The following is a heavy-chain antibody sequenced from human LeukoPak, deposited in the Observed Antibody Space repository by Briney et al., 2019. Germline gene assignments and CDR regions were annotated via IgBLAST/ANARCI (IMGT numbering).Heavy chain of an antibody. CDR3: ARDSSGNGMDV. CDR1: GFTVSGNY. D-gene: IGHD6-19*01. J-gene: IGHJ6*02. Sequence: GGSLRLSCAASGFTVSGNYMSWVRKAPGKGLEWVSVFYSGGSTYYADSVKGRFTISRDNSKNTVYLQMNSLRAEDTGVYYCARDSSGNGMDVWGQGTTVTVSS. V-gene: IGHV3-66*01. CDR2: FYSGGST.